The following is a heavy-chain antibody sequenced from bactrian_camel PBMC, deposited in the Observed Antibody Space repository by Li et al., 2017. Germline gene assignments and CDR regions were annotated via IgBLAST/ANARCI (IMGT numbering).Heavy chain of an antibody. CDR2: FNWDET. CDR3: KRVGQEYRCLDVHY. V-gene: IGHV3S53*01. J-gene: IGHJ4*01. D-gene: IGHD1*01. Sequence: QLVESGGGSVQAGGSLRLSCAASGYDYSPNYMVMGWFRQSTGKEREGLAAVYFNWDETHVANSVKGRFTISRDDARNTAYLQMNNLKPEDTGTYICKRVGQEYRCLDVHYWGQGTQVTVS. CDR1: GYDYSPNYMV.